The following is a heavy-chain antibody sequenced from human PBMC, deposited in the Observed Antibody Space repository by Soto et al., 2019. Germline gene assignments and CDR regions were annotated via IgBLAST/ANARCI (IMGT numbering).Heavy chain of an antibody. V-gene: IGHV4-4*07. CDR3: ARSSHKESWFDP. J-gene: IGHJ5*02. CDR2: IHASGNT. CDR1: GGSLNNFY. Sequence: SETLSLTCSVSGGSLNNFYRNWIRQTAGKGLEWIGRIHASGNTNYNPSLKSRATLSVDTSKNQFSLKVRYVTAADTAVYYCARSSHKESWFDPWGQGTLVTVPQ. D-gene: IGHD6-19*01.